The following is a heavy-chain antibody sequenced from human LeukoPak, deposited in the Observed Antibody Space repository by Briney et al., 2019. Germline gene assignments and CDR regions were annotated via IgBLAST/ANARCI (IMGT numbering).Heavy chain of an antibody. CDR1: GFTFSSYS. D-gene: IGHD5-12*01. J-gene: IGHJ4*02. CDR2: ISSSSSTI. CDR3: ARVGLDRRGYSGYEAFDY. Sequence: PGGSLRLSCAASGFTFSSYSMNWVRQAPGKGLEWVSHISSSSSTIYYADSVKGRFTISRDNAKNSLYLQMNSLRAEDTAVYYCARVGLDRRGYSGYEAFDYWGQGTLVTVSS. V-gene: IGHV3-48*01.